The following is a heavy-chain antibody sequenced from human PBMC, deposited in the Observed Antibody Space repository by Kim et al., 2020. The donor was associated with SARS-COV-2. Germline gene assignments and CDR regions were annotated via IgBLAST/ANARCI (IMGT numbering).Heavy chain of an antibody. V-gene: IGHV3-66*01. Sequence: STYYADPVKGRFTISRDNSKNTLYLQMNSLRAEDTAVYYCARGSGYIMDYWGQGTLVTVSS. CDR3: ARGSGYIMDY. J-gene: IGHJ4*02. CDR2: ST. D-gene: IGHD3-22*01.